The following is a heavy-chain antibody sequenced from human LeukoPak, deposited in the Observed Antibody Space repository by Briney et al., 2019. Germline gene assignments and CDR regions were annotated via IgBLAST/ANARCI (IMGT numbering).Heavy chain of an antibody. Sequence: SETLSLTCTVSGDSISRESWSWIRQAPGKGLECIGYSYDSWRMNYNPSLQSRVTISLDTSENRLSLQLNSVTAADTAVYYCARRIQLWSYWHFDLWGRGTLVTDTS. CDR2: SYDSWRM. CDR1: GDSISRES. J-gene: IGHJ2*01. CDR3: ARRIQLWSYWHFDL. V-gene: IGHV4-4*08. D-gene: IGHD1-1*01.